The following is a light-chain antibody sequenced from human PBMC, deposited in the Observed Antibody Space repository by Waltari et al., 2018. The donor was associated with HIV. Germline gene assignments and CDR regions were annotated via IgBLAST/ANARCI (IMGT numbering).Light chain of an antibody. CDR2: GNS. CDR3: QSYDSSLRVV. CDR1: SSNIGAGYD. J-gene: IGLJ2*01. Sequence: QSVLTQPPSESGAPGQRVTISCTGSSSNIGAGYDVHWYKQLPGTAPKLLIYGNSNRPSGVPDRFSGSKSGTSASLAITGLQAEDEADYYCQSYDSSLRVVFGGGTKLTVL. V-gene: IGLV1-40*01.